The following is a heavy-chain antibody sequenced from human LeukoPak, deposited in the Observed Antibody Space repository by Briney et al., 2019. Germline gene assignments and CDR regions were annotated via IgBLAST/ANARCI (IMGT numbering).Heavy chain of an antibody. CDR1: GFTFSSYA. V-gene: IGHV3-23*01. D-gene: IGHD3-22*01. CDR3: AKMISVVVITFIDY. J-gene: IGHJ4*02. Sequence: PRGSLRLSCAASGFTFSSYAMSWVRQTPGKGLEWVSAISGSGGGTYYADSVKGRFTISRDNSKNTLYLQMSSLRTEDTAVYYCAKMISVVVITFIDYWGQGTLVTVSS. CDR2: ISGSGGGT.